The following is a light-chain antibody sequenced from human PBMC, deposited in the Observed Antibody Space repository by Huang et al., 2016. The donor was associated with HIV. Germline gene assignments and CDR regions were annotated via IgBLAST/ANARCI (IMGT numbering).Light chain of an antibody. Sequence: DIVMTQSPLSLPVTPGEPASISCRSSQSLLHGTGYNYLDWYVQKPGQPPQLRIYLGSNRASGVPGRFSASGSGTDFTLKISRVEAEDVGVYYCMQALQTPTFGQGTRLEIK. CDR3: MQALQTPT. CDR1: QSLLHGTGYNY. V-gene: IGKV2-28*01. J-gene: IGKJ2*01. CDR2: LGS.